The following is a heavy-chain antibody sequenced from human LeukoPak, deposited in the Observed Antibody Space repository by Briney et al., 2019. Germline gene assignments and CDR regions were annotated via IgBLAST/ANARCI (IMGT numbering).Heavy chain of an antibody. CDR3: ARGPGYDFWSGYYYYYYMDV. D-gene: IGHD3-3*01. Sequence: GGSLRLSCAASGVTFSSYWMHWVRQAPGKGLVWVSRINTDGSSTSYADSVKGRFTISRDNAKNMLYLQMNSLRAEDTAVYYCARGPGYDFWSGYYYYYYMDVWGKGTTVTVSS. J-gene: IGHJ6*03. CDR2: INTDGSST. V-gene: IGHV3-74*01. CDR1: GVTFSSYW.